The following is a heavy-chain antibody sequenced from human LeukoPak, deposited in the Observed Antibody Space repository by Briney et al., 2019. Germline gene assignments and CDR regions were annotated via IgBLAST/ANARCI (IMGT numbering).Heavy chain of an antibody. CDR1: GYTFTNYA. Sequence: ASVKVSCTTSGYTFTNYAIHWVRQAPGQRLEWMGWINAGNGNTKYSQKFQGRVTITRDTSASTAYMELSSLRSEDTAVYYCARGRGGQPPLIVDYWGQGTLVTVSS. V-gene: IGHV1-3*01. CDR3: ARGRGGQPPLIVDY. J-gene: IGHJ4*02. CDR2: INAGNGNT. D-gene: IGHD3-22*01.